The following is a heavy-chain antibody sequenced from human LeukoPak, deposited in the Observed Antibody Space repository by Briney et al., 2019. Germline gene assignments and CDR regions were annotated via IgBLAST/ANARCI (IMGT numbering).Heavy chain of an antibody. CDR2: IGTSSTTI. J-gene: IGHJ6*03. CDR3: ARDVRARIGDYYYYYMDV. CDR1: GFTFSSYT. D-gene: IGHD2/OR15-2a*01. V-gene: IGHV3-48*04. Sequence: GGSLRLSCAASGFTFSSYTMNWVRQPPGKGLEWVSNIGTSSTTIYYADSVKGRFTISRDNAKNSLYLQMNSLRAEDTAVYYCARDVRARIGDYYYYYMDVWGKGTTVTVSS.